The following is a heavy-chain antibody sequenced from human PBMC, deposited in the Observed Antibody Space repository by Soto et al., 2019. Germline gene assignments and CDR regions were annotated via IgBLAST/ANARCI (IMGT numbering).Heavy chain of an antibody. CDR3: AREEGYCSSTSCNNWFDP. CDR1: GFTFSSYG. CDR2: ISYDGSNK. D-gene: IGHD2-2*01. J-gene: IGHJ5*02. V-gene: IGHV3-30*03. Sequence: GGSLRLSCAASGFTFSSYGMHWVRQAPGKGLEWVAVISYDGSNKYYADSVKGRFTISRDNSKNTLYLQMNSLRAEDTAVYYCAREEGYCSSTSCNNWFDPWGQGTLVTVSS.